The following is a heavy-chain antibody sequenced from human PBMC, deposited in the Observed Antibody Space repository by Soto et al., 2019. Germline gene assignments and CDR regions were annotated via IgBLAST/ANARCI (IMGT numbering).Heavy chain of an antibody. CDR2: VNTYNGNP. CDR3: ASDSQYSTSWQRFDS. J-gene: IGHJ4*02. CDR1: GYTFTDYA. V-gene: IGHV1-18*01. D-gene: IGHD6-13*01. Sequence: QVQLVQSGVEVKKPGASVKVSCKASGYTFTDYAISWVRQAPGRGLEWMGWVNTYNGNPNYAQIFQGRVTRTTDTSTDTAYMELRSLKSDDSAVYYCASDSQYSTSWQRFDSWGQGTLVTVSS.